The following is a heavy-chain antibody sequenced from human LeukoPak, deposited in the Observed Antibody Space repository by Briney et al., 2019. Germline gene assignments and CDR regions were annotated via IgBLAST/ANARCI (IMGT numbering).Heavy chain of an antibody. V-gene: IGHV1-2*02. CDR3: ARSSRVAGSYNWFDP. CDR2: INPNSGGT. Sequence: ASVKVSCTASGYTFTGYYMHWVRQAPGQGLEWMGWINPNSGGTNYAQKFQGRVTMTRDTSISTAYMELSRLRSDDTAVYYCARSSRVAGSYNWFDPWGQGTLVTVSS. CDR1: GYTFTGYY. J-gene: IGHJ5*02. D-gene: IGHD6-19*01.